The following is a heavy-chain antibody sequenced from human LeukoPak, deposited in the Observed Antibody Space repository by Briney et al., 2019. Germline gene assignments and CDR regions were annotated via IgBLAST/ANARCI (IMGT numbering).Heavy chain of an antibody. Sequence: ASVKVSCKASGGTFSSYAISWVRQAPGRGLEWMGGIIPIFGTANYAQKFQGRVTITTDESTSTAYMELSSLRSEDTAVYYCARGRYSSSWYSFDPWGQGTLVTVSS. CDR2: IIPIFGTA. D-gene: IGHD6-13*01. CDR3: ARGRYSSSWYSFDP. CDR1: GGTFSSYA. J-gene: IGHJ5*02. V-gene: IGHV1-69*05.